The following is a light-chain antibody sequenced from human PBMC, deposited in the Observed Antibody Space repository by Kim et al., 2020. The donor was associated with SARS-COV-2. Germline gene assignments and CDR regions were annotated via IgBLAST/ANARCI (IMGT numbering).Light chain of an antibody. CDR1: QSVTSNR. CDR3: QLYGSSPRYT. Sequence: IVLTQSPGTLSLSPGERAILSCRASQSVTSNRLAWYQQKPGRAPSLLIFAASSRATGVPDRFSGSGSGTDFTLIIDSLEPEDFAVYFCQLYGSSPRYTFGQGTKLEI. CDR2: AAS. V-gene: IGKV3-20*01. J-gene: IGKJ2*01.